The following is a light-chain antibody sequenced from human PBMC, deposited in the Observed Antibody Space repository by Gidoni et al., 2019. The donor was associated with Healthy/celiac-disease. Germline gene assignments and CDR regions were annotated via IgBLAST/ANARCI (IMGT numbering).Light chain of an antibody. CDR1: QSISSW. J-gene: IGKJ1*01. V-gene: IGKV1-5*03. CDR2: KAS. Sequence: DIQMTQSPSTLSASVGERVTITCRASQSISSWLAWYQQKPGKAPKLLIYKASSLESGVPSRFSGSGSGTEFTLPISSLQPDDFATYYCQQYNSYWTFGQGTKVEIK. CDR3: QQYNSYWT.